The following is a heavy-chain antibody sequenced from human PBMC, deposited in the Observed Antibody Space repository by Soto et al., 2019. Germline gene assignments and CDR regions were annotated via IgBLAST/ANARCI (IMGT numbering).Heavy chain of an antibody. V-gene: IGHV3-74*01. CDR1: GFTFSSYW. CDR2: INSDGSRI. Sequence: EVPLVESGGGLVQPGGSLRLSCAASGFTFSSYWMHWVRQAPGKGPVCVSRINSDGSRITYADSVKGRFTISRDNAKNTLYMQMNSLIAEDMAVYYCARGRWELLPFESWGQGTLVTVSS. D-gene: IGHD1-26*01. J-gene: IGHJ4*02. CDR3: ARGRWELLPFES.